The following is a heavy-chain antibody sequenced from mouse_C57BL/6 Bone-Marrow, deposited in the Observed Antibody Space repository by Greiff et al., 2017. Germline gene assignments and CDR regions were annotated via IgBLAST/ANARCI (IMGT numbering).Heavy chain of an antibody. V-gene: IGHV5-4*01. CDR1: GFTFSSYA. CDR3: ARESNYGYAMDY. J-gene: IGHJ4*01. CDR2: ISDGGSYT. Sequence: EVQRVESGGGLVKPGGSLKLSCAASGFTFSSYAMSWVRQTPEKRLEWVATISDGGSYTYYPDNVKGRFTISRDNAKNNLYLQMSHLKSEDTAMYYCARESNYGYAMDYWGQGTSVTVSS. D-gene: IGHD2-5*01.